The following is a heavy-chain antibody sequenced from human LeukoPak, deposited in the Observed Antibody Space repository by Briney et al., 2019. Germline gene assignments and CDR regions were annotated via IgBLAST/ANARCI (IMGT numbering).Heavy chain of an antibody. CDR2: IHHKWGT. J-gene: IGHJ5*02. V-gene: IGHV4-4*02. CDR1: GGSISSSNW. CDR3: ARAQEGCSRASCYLEP. D-gene: IGHD2-2*01. Sequence: SETLSLTCAVSGGSISSSNWWNWVRQTPEKGLGWIGEIHHKWGTNYNPSLKSRLTISVDKSKNQVSLRLSSVAAADTALYYCARAQEGCSRASCYLEPWGQGTLVTVSS.